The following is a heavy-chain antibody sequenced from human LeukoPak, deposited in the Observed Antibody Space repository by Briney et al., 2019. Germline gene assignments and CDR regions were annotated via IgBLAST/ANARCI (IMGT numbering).Heavy chain of an antibody. Sequence: GGSLRLSCAASGLTFSSDWMHWVRQVPGKGLVWVSRINSDASTINYADSVKGRFTISRDNAKNTLFLQMNSLRAEDTAMYYCARDYGRSRDYGMDVWGQGTTVTVSS. V-gene: IGHV3-74*01. CDR1: GLTFSSDW. CDR2: INSDASTI. CDR3: ARDYGRSRDYGMDV. D-gene: IGHD3-10*01. J-gene: IGHJ6*02.